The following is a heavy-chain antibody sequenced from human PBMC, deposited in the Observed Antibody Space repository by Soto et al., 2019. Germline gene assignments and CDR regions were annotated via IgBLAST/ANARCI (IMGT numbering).Heavy chain of an antibody. Sequence: SETLPLTCTVSAASGNSGIYYFNWLRQPPGKGLDCIGYIYYSWSTNYNPSLKSRVTISLDTSKNQFHLSLSSGTTADKAVYYCASSANYGTGVFDHRGQGTLVSVS. CDR2: IYYSWST. CDR1: AASGNSGIYY. J-gene: IGHJ4*02. V-gene: IGHV4-61*01. CDR3: ASSANYGTGVFDH. D-gene: IGHD3-10*01.